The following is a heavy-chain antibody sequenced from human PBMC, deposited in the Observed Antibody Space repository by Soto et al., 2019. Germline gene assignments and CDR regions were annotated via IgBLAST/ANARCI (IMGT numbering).Heavy chain of an antibody. J-gene: IGHJ4*02. CDR2: MNSDGSII. V-gene: IGHV3-74*01. CDR3: ATAEVDY. CDR1: GYTFRNHW. Sequence: GGSLRLSCAVAGYTFRNHWMHWVRQAPGKGLEWVSRMNSDGSIINYKDSVKGRFTVSRDNAKNTLYLQMNSLRVEDTAVYYCATAEVDYWGPRTLVTVSS.